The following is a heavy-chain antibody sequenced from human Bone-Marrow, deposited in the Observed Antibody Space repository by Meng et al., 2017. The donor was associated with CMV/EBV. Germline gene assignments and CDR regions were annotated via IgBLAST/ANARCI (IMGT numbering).Heavy chain of an antibody. CDR1: GFTFSTYG. D-gene: IGHD2-2*01. CDR3: AKGVGVVVPAARYFQH. V-gene: IGHV3-30*02. CDR2: IWFDGSNK. J-gene: IGHJ1*01. Sequence: GESLKISCAASGFTFSTYGMHWVRQAPGKGLEWVTFIWFDGSNKFYADSVKGRFTISRDNSKNTLYLQMNSLRAEDTAVYYCAKGVGVVVPAARYFQHWGQGTRVTVSS.